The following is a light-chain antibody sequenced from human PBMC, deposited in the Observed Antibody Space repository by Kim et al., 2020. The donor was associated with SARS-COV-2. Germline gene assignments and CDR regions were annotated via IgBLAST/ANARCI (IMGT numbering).Light chain of an antibody. CDR3: QQYNSYSPT. V-gene: IGKV1-5*03. J-gene: IGKJ1*01. CDR2: KAS. CDR1: QSISSW. Sequence: DIQMTQSPSTLSASVGDRVTITCRASQSISSWLAWYQQKPGKAPKLLIYKASILVSGVPSRFSGSGSGTEFTLTISSLQPDDFATYYCQQYNSYSPTFGQGTKVDIK.